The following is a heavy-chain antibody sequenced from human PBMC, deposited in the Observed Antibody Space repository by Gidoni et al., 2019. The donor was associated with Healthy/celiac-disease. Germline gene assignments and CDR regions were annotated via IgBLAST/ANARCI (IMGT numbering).Heavy chain of an antibody. D-gene: IGHD6-13*01. CDR2: ISYDGSNK. V-gene: IGHV3-30-3*01. J-gene: IGHJ6*02. CDR3: ARATMRAAAVGYYYYYGMDV. CDR1: GFTFSSYA. Sequence: QVQLVESGGGVVQPGRSLRLSCAASGFTFSSYAMHWVRQAPGKGMEWVAVISYDGSNKYYEDSVKGRFTISRDNSKNTLYLQMNSLRAEDTAVYYCARATMRAAAVGYYYYYGMDVWGQGTTVTVSS.